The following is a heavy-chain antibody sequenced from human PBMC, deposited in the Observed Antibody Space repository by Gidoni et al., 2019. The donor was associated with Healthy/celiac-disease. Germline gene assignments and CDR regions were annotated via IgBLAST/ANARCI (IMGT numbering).Heavy chain of an antibody. Sequence: QVQLPESGPRLVTPSQTLSLTCTVSGASIRSGSHYLSWTRKPAGKGLEGIGSIDTSGSTNYNPSLKRGVTMSGEMSKNQFSLKLSSVTAADTAVYYCAREPLSSPSLTAGGAVDYGGQGTLVTVSS. D-gene: IGHD3-9*01. CDR3: AREPLSSPSLTAGGAVDY. CDR1: GASIRSGSHY. V-gene: IGHV4-61*02. CDR2: IDTSGST. J-gene: IGHJ4*02.